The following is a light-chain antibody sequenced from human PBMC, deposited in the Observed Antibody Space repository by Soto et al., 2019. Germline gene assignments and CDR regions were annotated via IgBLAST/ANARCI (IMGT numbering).Light chain of an antibody. V-gene: IGLV2-14*03. J-gene: IGLJ1*01. CDR3: SAYTVSRTYV. CDR1: SSDVGAYNF. Sequence: QSVLTQPASVSGSPGQSITISCTGTSSDVGAYNFVSWHQQHPGKAPKLMIYNVYDRPSGISYRFSGSKSGNTASLTISGLQGEDEADYHCSAYTVSRTYVFGTGTKVSV. CDR2: NVY.